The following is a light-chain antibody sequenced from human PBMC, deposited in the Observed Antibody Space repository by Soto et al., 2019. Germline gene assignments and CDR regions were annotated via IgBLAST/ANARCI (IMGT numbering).Light chain of an antibody. V-gene: IGLV2-11*01. CDR3: CSYAGRYTYV. J-gene: IGLJ1*01. CDR1: SSDVGGYNY. Sequence: QSALTQPRSVSGSPGQSVTISCTGASSDVGGYNYVSWYQQHPGKAPKLMIYDVSKRPSGVPDRFSGSKSGNTASLTISGLQNEDEADYYCCSYAGRYTYVFGNGTKVTVL. CDR2: DVS.